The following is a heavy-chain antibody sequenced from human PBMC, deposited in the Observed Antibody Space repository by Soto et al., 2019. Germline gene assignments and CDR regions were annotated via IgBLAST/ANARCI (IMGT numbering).Heavy chain of an antibody. J-gene: IGHJ4*02. Sequence: PSETLSLTCTVSGGSISSYYWSWIRQPPGKGLEWIGYIYYSGSTNYNPSLKSRVTISVDTSKSQFSLKLSSVTAADTAVYYCARDRDGYKSDFDYWGQGTLVTVSS. CDR2: IYYSGST. CDR1: GGSISSYY. V-gene: IGHV4-59*01. D-gene: IGHD5-12*01. CDR3: ARDRDGYKSDFDY.